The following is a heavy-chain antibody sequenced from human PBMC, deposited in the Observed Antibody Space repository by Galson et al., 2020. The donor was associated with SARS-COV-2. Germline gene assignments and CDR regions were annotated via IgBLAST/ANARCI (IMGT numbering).Heavy chain of an antibody. J-gene: IGHJ6*02. Sequence: SVKVSCKASGGTFSSYAISWVRQAPGQGLEWMGGIIPIFGTANSAQKFQGRVTITADESTSTAYMELSSLRSEDTAVYYCAGEATEEYSSGWYPSYYYYGMDVWGQGTTVTVSS. CDR3: AGEATEEYSSGWYPSYYYYGMDV. D-gene: IGHD6-19*01. V-gene: IGHV1-69*01. CDR1: GGTFSSYA. CDR2: IIPIFGTA.